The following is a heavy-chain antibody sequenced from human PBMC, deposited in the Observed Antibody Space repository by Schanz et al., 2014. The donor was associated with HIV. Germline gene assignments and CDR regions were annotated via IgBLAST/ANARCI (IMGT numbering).Heavy chain of an antibody. V-gene: IGHV3-21*01. J-gene: IGHJ6*02. CDR1: GFTFSSYS. CDR2: ISTSSSYI. Sequence: EVQLVESGGGLVKPGGSLRLSCAASGFTFSSYSMNWVRQAPGKGLEWVSSISTSSSYIYYADSVRGRFTVSRDNAENSLYLQMNSLRAEDTAVYYCARSPFNAMDVWGQGTPVTVSS. CDR3: ARSPFNAMDV.